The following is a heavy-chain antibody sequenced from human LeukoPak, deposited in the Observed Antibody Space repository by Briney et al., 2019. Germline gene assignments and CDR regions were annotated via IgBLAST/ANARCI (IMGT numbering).Heavy chain of an antibody. CDR1: GFTVSSNY. D-gene: IGHD5-18*01. V-gene: IGHV3-66*01. J-gene: IGHJ6*02. CDR2: IYSGGST. CDR3: ARDPATANYYYGMDV. Sequence: PGGSLRHSCAASGFTVSSNYMSWVRQAPGKGLEWVSVIYSGGSTYYADSVKGRFTISRDNSKNTLYLQMNSLIAEDTAVYYCARDPATANYYYGMDVWGQGTTVTVSS.